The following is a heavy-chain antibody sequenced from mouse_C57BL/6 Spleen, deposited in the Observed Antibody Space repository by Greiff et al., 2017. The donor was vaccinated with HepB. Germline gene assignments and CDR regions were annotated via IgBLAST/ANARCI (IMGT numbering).Heavy chain of an antibody. V-gene: IGHV1-76*01. J-gene: IGHJ2*01. Sequence: VQVVESGAELVRPGASVKLSCKASGYTFTDYYINWVKQRPGQGLEWIARIYPGSGNTYYNEKFKGKATLTAEKSSSTAYMQLSSLTSEDSAVYFCARGYYGNYGYFDYWGQGTTLTVSS. CDR2: IYPGSGNT. D-gene: IGHD2-1*01. CDR1: GYTFTDYY. CDR3: ARGYYGNYGYFDY.